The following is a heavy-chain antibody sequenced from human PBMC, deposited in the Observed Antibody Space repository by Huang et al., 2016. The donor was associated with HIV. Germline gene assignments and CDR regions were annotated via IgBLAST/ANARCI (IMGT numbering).Heavy chain of an antibody. J-gene: IGHJ6*02. Sequence: EVQLVQSGAEVKKPGESLKISCKGSGYRFRSNWIGWVRQMHGKGLEWLGIIYPSDSDTRNSPSFQGQVTISADKSINTAYLQWSSLKASDTAMYYCARLIGSPSFYYGLDVWGQGTTVTVSS. D-gene: IGHD3-10*01. V-gene: IGHV5-51*01. CDR1: GYRFRSNW. CDR2: IYPSDSDT. CDR3: ARLIGSPSFYYGLDV.